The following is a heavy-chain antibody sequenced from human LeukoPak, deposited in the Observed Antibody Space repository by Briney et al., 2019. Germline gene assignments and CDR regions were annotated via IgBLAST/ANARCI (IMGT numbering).Heavy chain of an antibody. CDR3: ARALGYSGYVEGNWFDP. CDR2: IYTSGST. D-gene: IGHD5-12*01. J-gene: IGHJ5*02. CDR1: GGSISSGSYY. Sequence: PSQTLSLTCTVSGGSISSGSYYWSWLRQPAGKGLEWIGRIYTSGSTNYNPSLKSRVTISVDTSKNQFSLKLSSVTAADTAVYYCARALGYSGYVEGNWFDPWGQGTLVTVSS. V-gene: IGHV4-61*02.